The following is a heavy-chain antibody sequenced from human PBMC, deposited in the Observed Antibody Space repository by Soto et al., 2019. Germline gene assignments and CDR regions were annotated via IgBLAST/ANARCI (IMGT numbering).Heavy chain of an antibody. Sequence: QVQLQESGPGLVKPSETLSLTCTVSGGSISTYLWTWIRQAPGKGLAWIGYISYPGRSSYNPSRRSAATVSIVTSENQFSLRLTSLSAADTAVYFGAIGPLDTAYLHYCYLDVWGSGTTVVVSS. V-gene: IGHV4-59*01. CDR2: ISYPGRS. D-gene: IGHD5-18*01. CDR3: AIGPLDTAYLHYCYLDV. J-gene: IGHJ6*03. CDR1: GGSISTYL.